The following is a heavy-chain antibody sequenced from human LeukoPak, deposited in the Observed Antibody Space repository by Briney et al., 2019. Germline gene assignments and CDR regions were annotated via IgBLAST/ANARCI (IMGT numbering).Heavy chain of an antibody. J-gene: IGHJ4*02. CDR1: AYXFTSYG. CDR3: ARRDLITGTTDY. Sequence: ASVKVSCKASAYXFTSYGINWVRQAPGQGLEWVGWVSGNNGNRHSAQKFQGRVTMTTDTSTSTAYMELRSLRSDDTAVYYCARRDLITGTTDYWGQGILVTVSS. CDR2: VSGNNGNR. D-gene: IGHD1-7*01. V-gene: IGHV1-18*01.